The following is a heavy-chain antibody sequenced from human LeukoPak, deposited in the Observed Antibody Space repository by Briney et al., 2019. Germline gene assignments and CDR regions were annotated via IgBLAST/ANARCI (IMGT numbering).Heavy chain of an antibody. CDR1: GGTFSSYA. D-gene: IGHD4-17*01. J-gene: IGHJ6*02. Sequence: SVKVSCKASGGTFSSYAISWVRQAPGQGLEWMGGIIPIFGTANYAQKFQGRVTITADESTSTAYMELSSLRSEDTAVYYCARSRRDYGDYLYYYGMDVWGQGTTVTVSS. CDR3: ARSRRDYGDYLYYYGMDV. V-gene: IGHV1-69*13. CDR2: IIPIFGTA.